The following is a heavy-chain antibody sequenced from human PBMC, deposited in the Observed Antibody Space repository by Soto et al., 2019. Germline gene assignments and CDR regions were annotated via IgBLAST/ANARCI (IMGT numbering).Heavy chain of an antibody. CDR2: ISYDGSNK. CDR3: AKDGVLRYFDWRHHGMDV. V-gene: IGHV3-30*18. J-gene: IGHJ6*02. CDR1: GFTFSSYG. Sequence: GESLKISCAASGFTFSSYGMHWVRQAPGKGLEWVAVISYDGSNKYYADSVKGRFTISRDNSKNTLYLQMNSLRAEDTAVYYCAKDGVLRYFDWRHHGMDVWGQGTTVTVSS. D-gene: IGHD3-9*01.